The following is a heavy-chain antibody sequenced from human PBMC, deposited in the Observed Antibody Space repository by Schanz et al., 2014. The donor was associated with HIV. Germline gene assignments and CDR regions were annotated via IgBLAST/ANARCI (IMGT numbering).Heavy chain of an antibody. CDR1: EFIFTSYA. CDR2: ISISGDVT. J-gene: IGHJ4*02. CDR3: ANEEVPNDY. Sequence: EVRLLESGGGLVQPGGSLRLSCTASEFIFTSYAMNWVRQAPGKGLEWVSGISISGDVTYYSDSVKGRFTISRDNSKNTVYLQMNSLRAEDTAVYYCANEEVPNDYWGQGTLVTVSS. V-gene: IGHV3-23*01.